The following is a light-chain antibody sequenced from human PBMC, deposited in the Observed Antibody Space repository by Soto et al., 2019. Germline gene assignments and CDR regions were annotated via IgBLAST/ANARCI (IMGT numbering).Light chain of an antibody. Sequence: DIVMTQSPATLSVSPGERATLSCRASQSFSSTLAWYQQKPGQAPRLLIYGASTRATGIPARFSGSGSGTDFTLTISSLEPEDFAVYYCQQRSNWFGQGTKVDIK. CDR2: GAS. CDR3: QQRSNW. CDR1: QSFSST. J-gene: IGKJ1*01. V-gene: IGKV3-15*01.